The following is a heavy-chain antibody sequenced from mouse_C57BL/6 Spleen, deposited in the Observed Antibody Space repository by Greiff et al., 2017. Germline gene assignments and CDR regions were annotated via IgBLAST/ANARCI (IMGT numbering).Heavy chain of an antibody. J-gene: IGHJ3*01. D-gene: IGHD1-1*01. Sequence: QVQLQQPGAELVKPGASVKLSCKASGYTFTSYWMQWVKQRPGQGLEWIGEIDPSDSYTNYNQKFKGKATLTVDTSSSTAYMQLSSLTSEDSAVYYCGRGSSPFAYWGQGTLVTVSA. V-gene: IGHV1-50*01. CDR2: IDPSDSYT. CDR1: GYTFTSYW. CDR3: GRGSSPFAY.